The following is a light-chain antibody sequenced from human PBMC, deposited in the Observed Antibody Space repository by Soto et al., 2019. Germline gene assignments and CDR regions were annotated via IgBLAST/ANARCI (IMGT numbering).Light chain of an antibody. J-gene: IGKJ4*01. CDR3: QQYGSSPVT. CDR2: DAS. V-gene: IGKV3-11*02. CDR1: QSVSSY. Sequence: EIVFTQSPATLSLSPWERRTLYGRASQSVSSYLAWYQQKTGQAPRLLIYDASNRATGIPARFSGSGSGRDFTLTISGLEPEDFAVYYCQQYGSSPVTFGGGTKVDTK.